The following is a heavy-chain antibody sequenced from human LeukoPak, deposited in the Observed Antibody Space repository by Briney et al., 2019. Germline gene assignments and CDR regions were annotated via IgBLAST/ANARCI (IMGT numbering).Heavy chain of an antibody. V-gene: IGHV4-39*01. CDR3: ARQSGDQSSAWYFDA. Sequence: SETLSLTCTVSGGSLSSSGHWWVWIRQPPGKGLEWIGSIHYSGKVYYNPSLKSRVTTSVDTSTDQFSLKLSSATAADTAIYYCARQSGDQSSAWYFDAWGQGTLVTVSS. J-gene: IGHJ4*02. CDR2: IHYSGKV. D-gene: IGHD6-19*01. CDR1: GGSLSSSGHW.